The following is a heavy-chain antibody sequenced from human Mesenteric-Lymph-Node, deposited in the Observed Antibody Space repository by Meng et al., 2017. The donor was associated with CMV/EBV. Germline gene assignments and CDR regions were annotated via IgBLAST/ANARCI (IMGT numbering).Heavy chain of an antibody. CDR2: IYSGGST. Sequence: GGSLRLSCAASGFTASSNYMTWVRQAPEKGLEWVSGIYSGGSTYYADSVKGRFTISRDTSKNTLYLQMNSLRVEDTAIYYCARRGLWGNFRRDDAFDMWGQGTMVTVSS. J-gene: IGHJ3*02. CDR1: GFTASSNY. D-gene: IGHD3-16*02. V-gene: IGHV3-66*02. CDR3: ARRGLWGNFRRDDAFDM.